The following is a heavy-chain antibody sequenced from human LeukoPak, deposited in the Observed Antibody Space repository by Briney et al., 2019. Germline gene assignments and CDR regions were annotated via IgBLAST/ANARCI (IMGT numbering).Heavy chain of an antibody. CDR2: ISAYNGNT. V-gene: IGHV1-18*01. Sequence: ASVKVSCKASGYTFTSYGISWVRQAPGQGLEWVGWISAYNGNTNYAQKLQGRVTMTTGTSTSTAYMELRSLRSDDTAVYYCARTSRPGIVGASNWFDPWGQGTLVTVSS. J-gene: IGHJ5*02. D-gene: IGHD1-26*01. CDR1: GYTFTSYG. CDR3: ARTSRPGIVGASNWFDP.